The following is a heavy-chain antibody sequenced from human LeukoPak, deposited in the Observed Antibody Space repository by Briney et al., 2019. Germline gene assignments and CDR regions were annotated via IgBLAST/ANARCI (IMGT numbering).Heavy chain of an antibody. CDR2: ISYSGST. CDR3: AAWQNRLFDY. J-gene: IGHJ4*02. CDR1: RGSVSSGDYY. Sequence: PSETLSLTCTVSRGSVSSGDYYWTWIRQPPGKGLEWIGYISYSGSTNYNPSLESRVTISIDTSKNQISLKLSSVTAADTAVYYCAAWQNRLFDYWGQGTLVTVSS. D-gene: IGHD2/OR15-2a*01. V-gene: IGHV4-61*08.